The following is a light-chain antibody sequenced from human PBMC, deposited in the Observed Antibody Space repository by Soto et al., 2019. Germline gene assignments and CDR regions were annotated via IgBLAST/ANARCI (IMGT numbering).Light chain of an antibody. J-gene: IGKJ5*01. CDR3: QQYNNWAPIT. Sequence: EIVLTQSPGTLNMSPGERATLSCRASQSVSSNLAWYQQKPGQAPRLLIYGASTRATGIPARFSGSGSGTEFTLTISSLQSEDFAVYYCQQYNNWAPITFGQGTRLEIK. CDR1: QSVSSN. CDR2: GAS. V-gene: IGKV3-15*01.